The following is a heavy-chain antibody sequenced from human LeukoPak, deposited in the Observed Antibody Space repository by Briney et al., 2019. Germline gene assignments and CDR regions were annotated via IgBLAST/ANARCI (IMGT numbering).Heavy chain of an antibody. CDR2: IYYSGST. D-gene: IGHD6-19*01. J-gene: IGHJ4*02. Sequence: SETLSLTCTVSGGSISSSSYYWGWIRQPPGKGLEWIGSIYYSGSTYYNPSLKSRVTISVDTSKNQFSLKLSSVTAADTAVYYCARQSYSSGWYKIGGAFDYWGQGTLVTVSS. V-gene: IGHV4-39*01. CDR1: GGSISSSSYY. CDR3: ARQSYSSGWYKIGGAFDY.